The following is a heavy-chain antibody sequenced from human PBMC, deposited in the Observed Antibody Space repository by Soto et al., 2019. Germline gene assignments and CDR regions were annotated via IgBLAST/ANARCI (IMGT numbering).Heavy chain of an antibody. CDR2: INPNSGGT. Sequence: ASVKVSCKASGYTFTGYYMHWVRQAPGQGLEWMGWINPNSGGTNYAQKFQGWVTMTRDTSISTAYMELSRLRSDDTAVYYCARAGWGYYYYGMDVWGQGTLVTVSS. D-gene: IGHD1-26*01. CDR3: ARAGWGYYYYGMDV. J-gene: IGHJ6*02. CDR1: GYTFTGYY. V-gene: IGHV1-2*04.